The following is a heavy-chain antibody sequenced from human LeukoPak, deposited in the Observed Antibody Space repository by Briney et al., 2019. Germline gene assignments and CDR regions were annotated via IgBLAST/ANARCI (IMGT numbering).Heavy chain of an antibody. J-gene: IGHJ4*02. CDR3: ARDRAVVRGVIKRDY. Sequence: SETLSLTCAVYGGSFSGYYWSWIRQPPGKGLEWIGEINHSGSTNYNPSLKSRVTISVDTSKNQFSLKLSSVTAADTAVYYCARDRAVVRGVIKRDYWGQGTLVTVSS. V-gene: IGHV4-34*01. D-gene: IGHD3-10*01. CDR1: GGSFSGYY. CDR2: INHSGST.